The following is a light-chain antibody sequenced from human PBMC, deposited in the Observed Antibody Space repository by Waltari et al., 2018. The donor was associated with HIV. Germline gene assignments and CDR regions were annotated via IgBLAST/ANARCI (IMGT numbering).Light chain of an antibody. CDR2: DAS. J-gene: IGKJ4*01. V-gene: IGKV3-11*01. Sequence: EVVLTQSPATLSLSPGERATLSCRASQSVDRYLAWYQQKPGQAPRLLIYDASNRATGIPARFSGSGSGTDFTPTISSLEPEDFAIYYCQQRGTWPLFGGGTKVEIK. CDR1: QSVDRY. CDR3: QQRGTWPL.